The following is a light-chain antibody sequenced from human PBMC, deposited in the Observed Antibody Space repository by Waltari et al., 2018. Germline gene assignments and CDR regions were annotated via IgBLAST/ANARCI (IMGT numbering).Light chain of an antibody. V-gene: IGKV3-15*01. CDR3: QQYFTSPSLT. CDR2: GAP. J-gene: IGKJ4*01. CDR1: QSVSSN. Sequence: ELVMTQSPATLSVSPGERATLSCMASQSVSSNLAWYQQKPGQAPRLLIFGAPTRATGIPARVSGGGSGTEFTLTISSLQAEDVAVYYCQQYFTSPSLTFGGGTKVEI.